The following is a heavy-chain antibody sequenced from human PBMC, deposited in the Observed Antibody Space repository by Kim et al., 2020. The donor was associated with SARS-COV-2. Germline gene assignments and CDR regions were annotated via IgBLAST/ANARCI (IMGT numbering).Heavy chain of an antibody. J-gene: IGHJ4*02. D-gene: IGHD3-9*01. CDR1: GGSFSGYY. V-gene: IGHV4-34*01. Sequence: SETLSLTCAVYGGSFSGYYWSWIRQPPGKGLEWIGEINHSGSTNYNPSLKSRVTISVDTSKNQFSLKLSSVTAADTAVYYCARRPPNLLRYFDWSYYFDYWGQGTLVTVSS. CDR2: INHSGST. CDR3: ARRPPNLLRYFDWSYYFDY.